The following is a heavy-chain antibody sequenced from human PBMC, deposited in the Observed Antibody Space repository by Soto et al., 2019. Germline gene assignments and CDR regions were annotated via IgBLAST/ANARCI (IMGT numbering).Heavy chain of an antibody. CDR3: ARDRGWNDVACGMDV. Sequence: EVHLVESGGGLIQRGGSLRLSCAASGFNVSSSYMSWVRQAPGKGLEWVSIIYSGGSTSYADSVKGRLTISRDNSKNTLYLPMDSLSAEDPAMYSCARDRGWNDVACGMDVWGQGTTVTVSS. D-gene: IGHD1-1*01. J-gene: IGHJ6*02. CDR1: GFNVSSSY. V-gene: IGHV3-53*01. CDR2: IYSGGST.